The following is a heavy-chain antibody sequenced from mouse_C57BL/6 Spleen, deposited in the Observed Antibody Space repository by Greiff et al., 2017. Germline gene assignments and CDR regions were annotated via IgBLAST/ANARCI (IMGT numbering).Heavy chain of an antibody. CDR3: ARPVDYYGSSFDY. CDR2: IDPGDGDT. Sequence: QVQLQQSGPELVKPGASVKISCKASGYAFSSSWMNWVKQRPGKGLEWIGRIDPGDGDTNYNGKFKGKATLTADKSSSTAYMQLSSLTSEDSAVYFCARPVDYYGSSFDYWGQGTTLTVSS. J-gene: IGHJ2*01. V-gene: IGHV1-82*01. D-gene: IGHD1-1*01. CDR1: GYAFSSSW.